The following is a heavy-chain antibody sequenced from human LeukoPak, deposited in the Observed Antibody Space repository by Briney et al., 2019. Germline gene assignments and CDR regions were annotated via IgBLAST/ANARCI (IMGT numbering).Heavy chain of an antibody. CDR1: GFTFSSHG. Sequence: GGSLRLSCAASGFTFSSHGMHWVRQAPGKGLEWVALISYDGSNKYYADSVKGRFTTSRDNSKNTLYLQMNSLRAEDTAAYYCAKRGYCSGGTCYSFHFDYWGQGTLVTVSS. D-gene: IGHD2-15*01. CDR3: AKRGYCSGGTCYSFHFDY. J-gene: IGHJ4*02. CDR2: ISYDGSNK. V-gene: IGHV3-30*18.